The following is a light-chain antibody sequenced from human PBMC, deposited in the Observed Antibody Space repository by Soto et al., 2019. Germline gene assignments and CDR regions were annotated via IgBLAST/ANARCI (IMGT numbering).Light chain of an antibody. V-gene: IGLV7-43*01. CDR1: TGAVTSGFS. Sequence: QAVVTQEPSLTVSPGGTVTLTCASSTGAVTSGFSPNWLQQKPGQSPRALIYSTSTRHSWTPARFSGSLLGGKAALTLSGVQPEDEADYYCLLSYGGVVVFGAGTKVTVL. CDR2: STS. J-gene: IGLJ2*01. CDR3: LLSYGGVVV.